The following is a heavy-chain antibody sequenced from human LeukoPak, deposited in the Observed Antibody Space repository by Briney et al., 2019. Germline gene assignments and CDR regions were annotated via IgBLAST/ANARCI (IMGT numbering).Heavy chain of an antibody. J-gene: IGHJ5*02. D-gene: IGHD3-10*01. CDR3: ARDKRFGEFFP. CDR2: FDPEDGET. CDR1: GYTLTELS. V-gene: IGHV1-24*01. Sequence: ASVKVSCKVSGYTLTELSMHWVRQAPGKGLEWMGGFDPEDGETIYAQKFQGRVTITRNTSISTAYMELSSLRSEDTAVYYCARDKRFGEFFPWGQGTLVTVSS.